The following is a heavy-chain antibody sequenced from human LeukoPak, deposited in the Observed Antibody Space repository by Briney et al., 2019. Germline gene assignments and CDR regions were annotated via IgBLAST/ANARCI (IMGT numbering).Heavy chain of an antibody. CDR2: ISRSSNYI. CDR3: ARARGGSYSLDY. D-gene: IGHD1-26*01. CDR1: GFAFNSYS. V-gene: IGHV3-21*04. Sequence: PGGSLRLSCVASGFAFNSYSMNWIRQAPGKGLEWVSSISRSSNYIYYADSVKGRFTISRDNAKNSLYLQMNSLRAEDTAVYYCARARGGSYSLDYWGQGTLVTVSS. J-gene: IGHJ4*02.